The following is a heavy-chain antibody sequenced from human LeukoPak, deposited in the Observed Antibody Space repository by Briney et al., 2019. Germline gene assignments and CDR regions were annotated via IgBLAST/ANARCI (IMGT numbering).Heavy chain of an antibody. CDR1: GGTFSSYA. D-gene: IGHD3-9*01. V-gene: IGHV1-69*13. CDR2: IIPIFGTA. J-gene: IGHJ4*02. CDR3: ARAHYDILTGYYRNFDY. Sequence: GASVKVSCRASGGTFSSYAISWVRQAPGQGLEWMGGIIPIFGTANYAQKFQGRVTITADESTSTAYMELSSLRSEVTAVYYCARAHYDILTGYYRNFDYWGQGTLVTVSS.